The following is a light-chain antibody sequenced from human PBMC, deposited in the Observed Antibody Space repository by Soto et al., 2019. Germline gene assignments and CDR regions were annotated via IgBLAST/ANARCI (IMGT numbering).Light chain of an antibody. Sequence: DIQMTQTPASLSASVGDRVTITCRTSQSISSYLNWYQQKPGKAPKLLIYAASSLQSGVTSRFSGSGSGTDFTLTISSLQPEDFATYYCQQSYSTLRTFGQVGMVDIK. CDR2: AAS. CDR3: QQSYSTLRT. CDR1: QSISSY. J-gene: IGKJ1*01. V-gene: IGKV1-39*01.